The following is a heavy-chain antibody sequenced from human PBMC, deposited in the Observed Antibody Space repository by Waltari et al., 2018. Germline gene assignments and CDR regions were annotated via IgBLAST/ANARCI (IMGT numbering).Heavy chain of an antibody. J-gene: IGHJ3*01. Sequence: RLVESGGGLVQPGGSLRLSCAASGFTFTSYWMSWVRQAPGKGLEWVANINQAGSGKYYVDSVKGRFSISRDNAKNSVYLQMNSLRAEDTAVYHCAREATGVGFDFWGQGTMVTVSS. V-gene: IGHV3-7*01. CDR1: GFTFTSYW. CDR2: INQAGSGK. D-gene: IGHD3-16*01. CDR3: AREATGVGFDF.